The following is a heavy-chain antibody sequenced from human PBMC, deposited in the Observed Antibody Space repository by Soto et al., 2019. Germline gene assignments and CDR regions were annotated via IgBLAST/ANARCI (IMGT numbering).Heavy chain of an antibody. V-gene: IGHV4-30-4*01. CDR2: SYYSWSR. Sequence: SETLSLTGSVSGGSVSRGVYFWSWIRQPRGKVLDWIGYSYYSWSRYYNPSLKSRGTIAVDMCKNQLSLKLTSVPAVVPGVYDCARVRVVPAASYFDYWDPGTLVTVSS. CDR1: GGSVSRGVYF. J-gene: IGHJ4*02. D-gene: IGHD2-2*01. CDR3: ARVRVVPAASYFDY.